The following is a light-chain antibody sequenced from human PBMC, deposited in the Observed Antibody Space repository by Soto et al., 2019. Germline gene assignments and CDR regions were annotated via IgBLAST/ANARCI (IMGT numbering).Light chain of an antibody. CDR3: SSYAGSNNVV. CDR2: EVT. Sequence: QSALTQPASVSGSPGQSITISCTGTSSDIGGYNYVSWYQHHPGKAPRLIIYEVTYRPSGVSNRFSGSKSDNTASLTISGLQAEDEADYYCSSYAGSNNVVFGGGTQLTVL. J-gene: IGLJ2*01. V-gene: IGLV2-14*01. CDR1: SSDIGGYNY.